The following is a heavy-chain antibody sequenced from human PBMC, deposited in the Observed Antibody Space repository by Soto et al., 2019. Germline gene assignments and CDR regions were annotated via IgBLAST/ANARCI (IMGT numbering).Heavy chain of an antibody. V-gene: IGHV4-34*01. CDR2: TTHSGDT. D-gene: IGHD3-3*01. CDR3: ARGGGWRWTPT. J-gene: IGHJ4*02. CDR1: GGSLSGYW. Sequence: QVQLQQWGAGLLKPSETLSLTCAVSGGSLSGYWWSWIRQSPGEGLQWLGETTHSGDTNYNPSLESRINISVDTSKNQVSLKVSSGTAADSGVYYCARGGGWRWTPTWGQGTLVTVSS.